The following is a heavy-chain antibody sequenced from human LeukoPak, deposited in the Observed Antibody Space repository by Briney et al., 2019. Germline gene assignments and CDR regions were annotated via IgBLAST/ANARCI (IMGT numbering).Heavy chain of an antibody. CDR1: GYTFTSYY. CDR3: ARADYDSSGYYGRRPFDY. CDR2: INPSGGST. J-gene: IGHJ4*02. D-gene: IGHD3-22*01. V-gene: IGHV1-46*01. Sequence: ASVKVSCKASGYTFTSYYMHWVRQAPGQGLGWMGIINPSGGSTSYAQKFQGRVTMTRDMSTSTVYMELSSLRSEDTAVYYCARADYDSSGYYGRRPFDYWGQGTLVTVSS.